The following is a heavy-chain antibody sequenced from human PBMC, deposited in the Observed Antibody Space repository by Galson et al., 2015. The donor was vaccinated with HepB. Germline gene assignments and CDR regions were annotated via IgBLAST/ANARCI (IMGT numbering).Heavy chain of an antibody. CDR1: GFTFSSYA. D-gene: IGHD3-3*01. CDR2: ISYDGSNK. J-gene: IGHJ5*02. Sequence: SLRLSCAASGFTFSSYAMHWVRQAPGKGLEWVAVISYDGSNKYYADSVKGRFTISRDNSKNTLYLQMNSLRAEDTAVYYCARGGYDFWSGYYENWFDPWGQGTLVTVSS. CDR3: ARGGYDFWSGYYENWFDP. V-gene: IGHV3-30-3*01.